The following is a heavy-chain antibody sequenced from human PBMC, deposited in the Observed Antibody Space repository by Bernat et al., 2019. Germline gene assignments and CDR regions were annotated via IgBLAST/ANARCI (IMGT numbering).Heavy chain of an antibody. CDR1: GGSISSGGYY. CDR3: ARRNGYYYDSSGYWGNWFDP. D-gene: IGHD3-22*01. Sequence: QVQLQESGPGLVKPSQTLSLTCTVSGGSISSGGYYWSWIRQHPGKGLEWIGYIYYSGSTYYNPSLKSRVTISVDTSKNQFSLKLSSVTAADTAVYYCARRNGYYYDSSGYWGNWFDPWGQGTLVTVSS. CDR2: IYYSGST. J-gene: IGHJ5*02. V-gene: IGHV4-31*03.